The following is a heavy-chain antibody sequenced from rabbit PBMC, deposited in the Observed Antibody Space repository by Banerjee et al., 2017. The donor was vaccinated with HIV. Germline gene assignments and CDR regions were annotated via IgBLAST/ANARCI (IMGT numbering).Heavy chain of an antibody. CDR1: GFSFSSVRW. CDR3: ARNFDL. V-gene: IGHV1S45*01. J-gene: IGHJ4*01. Sequence: QEQLVESGGGLVKPGASLTLTCTASGFSFSSVRWIYWVRQAPGKGLEWIGTIYAGSTGTIDYASWAKGRFTISKTSSTTVTLQMTSLTAADTATYFCARNFDLWGQGTLVTVS. CDR2: IYAGSTGTI.